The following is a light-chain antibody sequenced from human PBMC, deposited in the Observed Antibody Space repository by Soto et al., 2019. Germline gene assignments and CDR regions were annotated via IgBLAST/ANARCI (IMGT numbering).Light chain of an antibody. J-gene: IGKJ4*01. CDR2: GAS. Sequence: EIGLTQSPGTLSLSPGERSTLSFRASQTVGTYLAWYQQKPGQAPRLLMYGASSRATGIPDRFSGSGSGTDFTLTISRLEPEDLAVYSCQQYVSIPLTFGGGTKVDNK. V-gene: IGKV3-20*01. CDR3: QQYVSIPLT. CDR1: QTVGTY.